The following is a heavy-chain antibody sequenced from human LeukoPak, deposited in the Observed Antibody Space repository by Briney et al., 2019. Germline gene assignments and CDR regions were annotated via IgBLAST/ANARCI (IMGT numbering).Heavy chain of an antibody. CDR1: GGSISSYY. V-gene: IGHV4-59*01. CDR2: IYYNGST. D-gene: IGHD6-13*01. CDR3: ARARGRAAAGPFDY. J-gene: IGHJ4*02. Sequence: SETLSLTCTVSGGSISSYYWSWIRQPPGKGLERIGYIYYNGSTNYSPSLKSRVTISVDTSKNQFSLKLSSVTAADTAVYYCARARGRAAAGPFDYWGQGTLVTVSS.